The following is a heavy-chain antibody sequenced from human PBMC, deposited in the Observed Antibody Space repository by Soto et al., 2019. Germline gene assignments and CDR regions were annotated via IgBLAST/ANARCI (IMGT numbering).Heavy chain of an antibody. CDR2: INPNSGGT. J-gene: IGHJ6*02. D-gene: IGHD3-9*01. V-gene: IGHV1-2*06. Sequence: EASVKVSCKASGYTFTGYYMHWVRQAPGQGLEWMGRINPNSGGTNYAQKFQGRVTMTRDTSISTAYMELSRLRSDDTAVYYCARDRAYYDILTGYLHLYYYYGMDVWGQGTTVTVS. CDR3: ARDRAYYDILTGYLHLYYYYGMDV. CDR1: GYTFTGYY.